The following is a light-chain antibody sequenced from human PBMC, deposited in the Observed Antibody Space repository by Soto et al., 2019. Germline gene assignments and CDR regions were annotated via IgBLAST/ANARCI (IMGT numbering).Light chain of an antibody. CDR2: DAS. J-gene: IGKJ1*01. CDR3: QQYNSYSGT. CDR1: QSISSY. V-gene: IGKV1-5*01. Sequence: DIQMTQSPSCLSASVGDRVTITCRASQSISSYLNWYQQKPGKAPKLLIYDASSLESGVPSRFSGSGSGTEFTLTISSLQPDDFATYYCQQYNSYSGTFGQGTKVDIK.